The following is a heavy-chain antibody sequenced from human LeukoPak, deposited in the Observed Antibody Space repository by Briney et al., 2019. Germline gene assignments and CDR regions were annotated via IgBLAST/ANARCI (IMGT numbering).Heavy chain of an antibody. V-gene: IGHV4-30-2*03. D-gene: IGHD2-2*01. CDR2: IYYSGST. J-gene: IGHJ4*02. CDR3: ARRSILYCSSTSCLYYFDY. CDR1: GGSISSGGYY. Sequence: SQTLSLTCTVSGGSISSGGYYWSWIRQPPGKGLEWIGSIYYSGSTYYNPSLKSRVTISVDTSKNQFSLKLSSVTAADTAVYYCARRSILYCSSTSCLYYFDYWGQGTLVTVSS.